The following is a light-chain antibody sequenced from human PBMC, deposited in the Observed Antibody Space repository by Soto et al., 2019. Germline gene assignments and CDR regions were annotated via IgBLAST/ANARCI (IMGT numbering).Light chain of an antibody. CDR2: GAS. J-gene: IGKJ1*01. CDR1: QSVSSN. Sequence: EIVVTQSPATLSVSPGGRATLSCRASQSVSSNLAWYQRKPGQTPRLLIYGASTRATGIPARFSGSGSGTEFTLTISSLQSEDVAVYYCQQYNNWPGTFGQGTKVEIK. V-gene: IGKV3-15*01. CDR3: QQYNNWPGT.